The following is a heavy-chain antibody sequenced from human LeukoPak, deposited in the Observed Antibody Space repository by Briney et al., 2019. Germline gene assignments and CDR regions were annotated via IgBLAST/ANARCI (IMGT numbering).Heavy chain of an antibody. CDR1: GGSISSYY. J-gene: IGHJ4*02. CDR2: IYYSGST. CDR3: ASRGPVYGDSGY. V-gene: IGHV4-59*01. D-gene: IGHD5/OR15-5a*01. Sequence: SPTLSLTCTVSGGSISSYYWSWIRQPPGKGLEWIGYIYYSGSTNYNPSLKSRVTISVDTSKNQFSLKLSSVTAADTAVYYCASRGPVYGDSGYCGQGTLVTVSS.